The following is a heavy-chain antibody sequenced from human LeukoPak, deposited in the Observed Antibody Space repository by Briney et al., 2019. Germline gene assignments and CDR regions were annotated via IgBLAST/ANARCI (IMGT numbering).Heavy chain of an antibody. D-gene: IGHD1-1*01. Sequence: GGSLRLSCAASGFTFSSYWMHWVRQAPGKGLVWVSRIYTDGSGTSCADSVKGRFTISRDNAKDTLYLQMNSLRAEDTAVYYCAGVKAGASGRQFDYWGQGTLVTVSS. CDR1: GFTFSSYW. CDR3: AGVKAGASGRQFDY. CDR2: IYTDGSGT. J-gene: IGHJ4*02. V-gene: IGHV3-74*01.